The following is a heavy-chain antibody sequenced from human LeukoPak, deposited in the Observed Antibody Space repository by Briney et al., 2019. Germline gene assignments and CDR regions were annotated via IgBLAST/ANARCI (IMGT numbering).Heavy chain of an antibody. CDR3: ARDSRGSGSYYLISNAFDI. Sequence: PSETLSLTCTVSGGSISSYYWSWIRQPAGKGLEWIGRIYTSGSTNYNPSLKSRVTMSVDTSKNQFSLKLSSVIAADTAVYYCARDSRGSGSYYLISNAFDIWGQGTMVTVSS. J-gene: IGHJ3*02. CDR2: IYTSGST. D-gene: IGHD3-10*01. CDR1: GGSISSYY. V-gene: IGHV4-4*07.